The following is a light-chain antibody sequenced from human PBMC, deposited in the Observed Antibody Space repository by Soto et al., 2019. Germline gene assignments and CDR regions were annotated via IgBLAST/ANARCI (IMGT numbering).Light chain of an antibody. CDR2: GAD. J-gene: IGKJ1*01. CDR3: QHSYGIPWT. Sequence: DIQMTQSPSSLSASVGDRVIISCRAGQRIATYLRWYQQKPGRASNLLIFGADSLHSGVPSRFSASGSGTHFTLNISSLQPEDFATYYCQHSYGIPWTFGLGTKVEVK. CDR1: QRIATY. V-gene: IGKV1-39*01.